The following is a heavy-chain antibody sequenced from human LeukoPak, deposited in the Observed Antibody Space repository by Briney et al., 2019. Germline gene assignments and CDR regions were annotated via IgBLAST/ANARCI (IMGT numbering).Heavy chain of an antibody. CDR3: ARDQGPLDY. J-gene: IGHJ4*02. V-gene: IGHV4-59*01. Sequence: SETLSLTCAVYGGSISSYYWSWIRQPPGKGLEWIGYIYYSGSTNYNPSLKSRVTISVDTSKNQFSLKLSSVTAADTAVYYCARDQGPLDYWGQGTLVTVSS. CDR2: IYYSGST. CDR1: GGSISSYY.